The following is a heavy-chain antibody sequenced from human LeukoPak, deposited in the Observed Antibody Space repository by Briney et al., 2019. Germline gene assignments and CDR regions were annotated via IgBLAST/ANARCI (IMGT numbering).Heavy chain of an antibody. D-gene: IGHD2-2*01. CDR2: IYPGDSDT. J-gene: IGHJ4*02. CDR1: GYSFTSYW. CDR3: ARHGTCSSTSWYAGLGWFFDY. V-gene: IGHV5-51*01. Sequence: GEPLKISCKGSGYSFTSYWIGWVRQMPGKGLEWMGIIYPGDSDTRYSPSFQGQITISADKSTSTAYLQWISLKASDTAMYYGARHGTCSSTSWYAGLGWFFDYWGEGTLVTVPS.